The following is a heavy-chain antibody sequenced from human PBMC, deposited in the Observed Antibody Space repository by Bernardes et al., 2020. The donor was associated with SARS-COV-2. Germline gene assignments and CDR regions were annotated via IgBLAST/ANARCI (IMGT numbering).Heavy chain of an antibody. CDR3: AKGWQWQMDY. CDR2: IRGSGSST. Sequence: GGSLRLSCAASGFSFSSNAMNWVRQAPGKGLEWVSIIRGSGSSTYYAESVKGRFTISRDNSKNTVYLQMNNMRAEDTAVYYCAKGWQWQMDYWGQGTLVTVSS. CDR1: GFSFSSNA. J-gene: IGHJ4*02. V-gene: IGHV3-23*01. D-gene: IGHD6-19*01.